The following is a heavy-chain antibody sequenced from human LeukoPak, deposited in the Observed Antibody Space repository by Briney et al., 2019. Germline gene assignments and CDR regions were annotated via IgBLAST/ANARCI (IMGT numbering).Heavy chain of an antibody. CDR3: AKSNKDSRVYYSLDY. CDR1: GFTFISHG. V-gene: IGHV3-30*02. Sequence: GGSLRLSFVASGFTFISHGMRWVRQAPGKGLEWVAFMRYDGTSKQYTYSVKGRFTVSRDNSKNILYLQMSSLRPEDTAIYYCAKSNKDSRVYYSLDYWGQGTLVIVSP. J-gene: IGHJ4*02. D-gene: IGHD3-22*01. CDR2: MRYDGTSK.